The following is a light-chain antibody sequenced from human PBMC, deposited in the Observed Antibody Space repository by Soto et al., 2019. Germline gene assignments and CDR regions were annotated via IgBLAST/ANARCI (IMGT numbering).Light chain of an antibody. CDR2: DAS. V-gene: IGKV1-5*01. Sequence: DIQMTQSPSTLSASVGDRVTITCRASQSIRTWLAWYQQKPGKAPKFLIYDASSLESGVPSRFSGSGSGTEFTLTISSLQPDDFATYYCQQYNTYSLTFGQGTKVEIK. CDR3: QQYNTYSLT. J-gene: IGKJ1*01. CDR1: QSIRTW.